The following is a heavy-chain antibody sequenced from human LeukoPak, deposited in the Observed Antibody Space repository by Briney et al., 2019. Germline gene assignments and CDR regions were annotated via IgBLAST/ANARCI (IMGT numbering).Heavy chain of an antibody. Sequence: GGSLRLSCVVSGLTVSNNYMSWVRQAPGKGLEWVSVIYSDGTTRNADSVKGRFTISRDNSKNTLSLQMNSLRAEDTAVYYCARAFYGDARMGLEHWGQGTLVTVSS. CDR1: GLTVSNNY. D-gene: IGHD4-17*01. J-gene: IGHJ1*01. CDR3: ARAFYGDARMGLEH. V-gene: IGHV3-66*01. CDR2: IYSDGTT.